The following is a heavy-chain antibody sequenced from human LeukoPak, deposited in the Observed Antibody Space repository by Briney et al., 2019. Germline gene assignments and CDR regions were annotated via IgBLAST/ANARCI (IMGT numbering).Heavy chain of an antibody. CDR2: INHGGST. CDR1: GGSFSGYY. D-gene: IGHD6-19*01. J-gene: IGHJ3*02. Sequence: SETLCLTCAVYGGSFSGYYWSWIRQPPGKGLEWIGEINHGGSTNYNPSLKSRVTISVDTPENQFSLKLSAVTAADTAVYDCARVEAVAGPWDAFDIWGQGTMVTDSS. CDR3: ARVEAVAGPWDAFDI. V-gene: IGHV4-34*01.